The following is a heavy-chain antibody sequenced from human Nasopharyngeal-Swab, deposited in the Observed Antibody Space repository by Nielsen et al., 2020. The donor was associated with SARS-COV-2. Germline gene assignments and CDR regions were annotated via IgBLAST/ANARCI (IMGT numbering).Heavy chain of an antibody. D-gene: IGHD1-26*01. CDR3: ARDSQRELTMAYFDY. Sequence: GGSLRLSCAASGFTFSSYAMHWVRQAPGKGLEWVAVISYDGSNKYYADSVKGRFTISRDNSKNTLYLQMNSLRAEDTAVYYCARDSQRELTMAYFDYWGQGTLVTVSS. V-gene: IGHV3-30*04. J-gene: IGHJ4*02. CDR2: ISYDGSNK. CDR1: GFTFSSYA.